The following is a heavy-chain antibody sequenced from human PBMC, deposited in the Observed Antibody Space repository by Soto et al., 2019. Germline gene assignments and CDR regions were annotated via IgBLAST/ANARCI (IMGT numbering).Heavy chain of an antibody. CDR1: GFIFSNYA. V-gene: IGHV3-23*01. J-gene: IGHJ3*02. Sequence: EVQLLESGGGLVQPGGSLRLSCEASGFIFSNYAMSWVRQGPGKGLEWVSVIGGEAVSTNCADSVKGRCTVSRDNSKNTVYLRLDSLRDDDTAVYYCAKDSTSFNGIYDPFDIWGQGTMVTVSS. CDR3: AKDSTSFNGIYDPFDI. CDR2: IGGEAVST. D-gene: IGHD1-26*01.